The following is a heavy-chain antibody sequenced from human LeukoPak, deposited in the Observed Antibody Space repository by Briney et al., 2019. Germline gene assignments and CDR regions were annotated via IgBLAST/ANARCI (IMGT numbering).Heavy chain of an antibody. CDR3: ARDARQWRYNWFDP. V-gene: IGHV4-59*12. D-gene: IGHD6-19*01. CDR1: GGSLSPYY. Sequence: SGTLSLTCPVSGGSLSPYYWSWVRQPPGEGLGGIAYIFYNGNTNYNPSLKSRVTISLDTSKNQFSLKLSSVTAADTAVYYCARDARQWRYNWFDPWGQGTLVTVSS. CDR2: IFYNGNT. J-gene: IGHJ5*02.